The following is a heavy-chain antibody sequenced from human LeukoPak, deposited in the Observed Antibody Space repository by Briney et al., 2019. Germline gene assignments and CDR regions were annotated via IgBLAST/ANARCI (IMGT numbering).Heavy chain of an antibody. CDR2: ISAYNGNT. Sequence: ASVKVSCKASGYTFTNYGISWVRQAPGQGLEWMGRISAYNGNTNYAQKFQDRVTMTTDTSTSTAYMELRSLRSDDTAVYYCARDSSLVRGVDWGQGTLVTVSS. CDR3: ARDSSLVRGVD. CDR1: GYTFTNYG. V-gene: IGHV1-18*01. J-gene: IGHJ4*02. D-gene: IGHD3-10*01.